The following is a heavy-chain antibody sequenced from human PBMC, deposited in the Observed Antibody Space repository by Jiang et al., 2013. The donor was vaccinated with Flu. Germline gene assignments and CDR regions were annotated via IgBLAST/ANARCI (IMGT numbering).Heavy chain of an antibody. D-gene: IGHD3-22*01. J-gene: IGHJ3*02. Sequence: IGWVRQMPGKGLEWMGIIYPGDSDTRYSPSFQGQVTISADKSISTAYLQWSSLKASDTAMYYCARKKGAYYYDSSGSEDAFDIWGQGTMVTVSS. V-gene: IGHV5-51*01. CDR3: ARKKGAYYYDSSGSEDAFDI. CDR2: IYPGDSDT.